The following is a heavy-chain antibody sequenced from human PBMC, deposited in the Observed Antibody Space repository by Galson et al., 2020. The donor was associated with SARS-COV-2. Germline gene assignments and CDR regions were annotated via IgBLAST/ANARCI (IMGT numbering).Heavy chain of an antibody. J-gene: IGHJ4*02. Sequence: GGSLRLSCAASGFTFSSYAMHWVRQAPGKGLEWVAVISYDGSNKYYADSVKGRFTISRDNSKNTLYLQMNSLRAEDTAVYYCARDNWEMATLYFDYWGQGTLVTVSS. CDR2: ISYDGSNK. D-gene: IGHD5-12*01. CDR3: ARDNWEMATLYFDY. V-gene: IGHV3-30*04. CDR1: GFTFSSYA.